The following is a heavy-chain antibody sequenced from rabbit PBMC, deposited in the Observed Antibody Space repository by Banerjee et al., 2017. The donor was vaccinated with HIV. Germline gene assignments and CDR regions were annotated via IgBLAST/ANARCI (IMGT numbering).Heavy chain of an antibody. J-gene: IGHJ6*01. D-gene: IGHD7-1*01. Sequence: QEQLEESGGDLVTPGGTLTLTGTASGFTISNYHMCWVRQAPGKGLEWIACIYVGSSGSTYYASWAKGRFTISKTSSTAVTLQMTSLTAADTATYFCARDLAAVTGWNFGLWGPGTLVTVS. V-gene: IGHV1S45*01. CDR2: IYVGSSGST. CDR3: ARDLAAVTGWNFGL. CDR1: GFTISNYH.